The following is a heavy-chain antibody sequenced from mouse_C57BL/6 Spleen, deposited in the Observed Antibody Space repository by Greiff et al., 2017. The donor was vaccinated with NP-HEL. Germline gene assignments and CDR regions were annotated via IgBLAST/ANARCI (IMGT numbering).Heavy chain of an antibody. D-gene: IGHD2-5*01. V-gene: IGHV5-9*01. CDR1: GFTFSSYT. Sequence: DVQLVESGGGLVKPGGSLKLSCAASGFTFSSYTMPWVRQTPEKRLEWVATISGGGGNTYYTDSVKGRFTLSTDNAKNTLYLQMSSLPSEDAALDYCARQGYYSNYFDYWGQGTTLTVSS. CDR2: ISGGGGNT. J-gene: IGHJ2*01. CDR3: ARQGYYSNYFDY.